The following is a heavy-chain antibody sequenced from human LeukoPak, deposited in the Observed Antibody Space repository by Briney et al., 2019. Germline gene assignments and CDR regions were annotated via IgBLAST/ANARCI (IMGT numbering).Heavy chain of an antibody. CDR1: GGSFSGYY. J-gene: IGHJ3*02. D-gene: IGHD6-13*01. V-gene: IGHV4-34*01. CDR3: ARTAGAAAKKCAFDI. CDR2: INHSGST. Sequence: SETLSLTCAVYGGSFSGYYWSWIRQPPGKGLEWIGEINHSGSTNYSPSLKSRVTISVDTSKNQFSLRLSSVTAADTAVYYCARTAGAAAKKCAFDIWGQGTMVTVSS.